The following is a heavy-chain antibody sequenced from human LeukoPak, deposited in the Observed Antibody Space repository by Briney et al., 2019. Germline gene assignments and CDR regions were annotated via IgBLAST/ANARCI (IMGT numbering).Heavy chain of an antibody. CDR2: ISSSSSTK. V-gene: IGHV3-48*01. J-gene: IGHJ6*03. CDR3: ARGDPENYYYYYMDV. D-gene: IGHD2-21*02. CDR1: GFTFSHYA. Sequence: GGSLRLSCAASGFTFSHYAMNWVRQAPGKGLEWVSYISSSSSTKYYADSMKGRFTISRDNAKNSLYLQMNSLRAEDTAVYYCARGDPENYYYYYMDVWGKGTTVTVSS.